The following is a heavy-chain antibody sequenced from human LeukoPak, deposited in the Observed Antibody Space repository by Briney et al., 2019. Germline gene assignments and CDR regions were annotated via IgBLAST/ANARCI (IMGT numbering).Heavy chain of an antibody. CDR2: ISGSGGST. Sequence: GGSLRLSCAASEFSVGSNYMTWVRQAPGKGLEWVSVISGSGGSTNYADSVKGRFTISRDNSKNTLYLQMNSLRAEDTAVYYCAKDRGRAVAGSEFDYWGQGTLVTVSS. CDR1: EFSVGSNY. J-gene: IGHJ4*02. CDR3: AKDRGRAVAGSEFDY. V-gene: IGHV3-23*01. D-gene: IGHD6-19*01.